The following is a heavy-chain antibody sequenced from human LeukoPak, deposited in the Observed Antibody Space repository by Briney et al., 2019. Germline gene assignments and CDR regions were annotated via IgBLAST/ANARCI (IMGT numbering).Heavy chain of an antibody. D-gene: IGHD3-22*01. CDR1: GYTFTSYG. Sequence: EASVKVSCKASGYTFTSYGISWVRQAPGQGLEWMGWISAYNGNTNYAQKFQGRVTMTRDTSTSTAYMELRSLRSDDTDVYYCAREAEPYKYDTSGYYGYWGQGTLVTVSS. J-gene: IGHJ4*02. V-gene: IGHV1-18*01. CDR3: AREAEPYKYDTSGYYGY. CDR2: ISAYNGNT.